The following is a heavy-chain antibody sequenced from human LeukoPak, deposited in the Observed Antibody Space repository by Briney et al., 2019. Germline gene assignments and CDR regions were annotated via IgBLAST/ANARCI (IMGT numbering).Heavy chain of an antibody. J-gene: IGHJ4*02. D-gene: IGHD3-10*01. Sequence: AGGSLRLSCAASGFTFSSYSMNWVRQAPGKGLEWVSYISSSSSTIYYADSVKGRFTISRDNAKNSLYLQMNSLRAEDTAVYYCARGRVITMVRGVLVYWGQGTLVTVPS. CDR2: ISSSSSTI. CDR3: ARGRVITMVRGVLVY. CDR1: GFTFSSYS. V-gene: IGHV3-48*01.